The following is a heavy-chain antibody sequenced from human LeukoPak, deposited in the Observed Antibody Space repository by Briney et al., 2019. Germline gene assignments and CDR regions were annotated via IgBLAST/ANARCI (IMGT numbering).Heavy chain of an antibody. J-gene: IGHJ4*02. CDR2: IRYDGSNK. D-gene: IGHD3-9*01. V-gene: IGHV3-30*02. Sequence: LSGGPLRLSCAASGFTFSSYGMHWVRQAPGKGLEWVAFIRYDGSNKYYADSVKGRFTISRDNSKNTLYLQMNSLRAEDTAVYYCAKDRYYDIPFDYWGQGTLVTVSS. CDR3: AKDRYYDIPFDY. CDR1: GFTFSSYG.